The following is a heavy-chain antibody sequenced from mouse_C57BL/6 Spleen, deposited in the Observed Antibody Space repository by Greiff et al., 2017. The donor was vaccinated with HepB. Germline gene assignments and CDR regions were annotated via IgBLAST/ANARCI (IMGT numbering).Heavy chain of an antibody. CDR2: IYPRDGST. CDR3: ARWGDGGYFDY. CDR1: GYTFTSYD. D-gene: IGHD3-3*01. J-gene: IGHJ2*01. V-gene: IGHV1-85*01. Sequence: QVQLKQSGPELVKPGASVKLSCKASGYTFTSYDINWVKQRPGQGLEWIGWIYPRDGSTKYNEKFKGKATLTVDTSSSTAYMELHSLTSEDSAVYCCARWGDGGYFDYWGQGTTLTVSS.